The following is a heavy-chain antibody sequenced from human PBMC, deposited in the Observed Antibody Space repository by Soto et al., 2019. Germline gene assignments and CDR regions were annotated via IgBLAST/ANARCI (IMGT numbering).Heavy chain of an antibody. V-gene: IGHV3-23*01. CDR2: ISGSGGST. CDR1: GFTFSSYA. CDR3: AKDGMVTVDYYYMDV. J-gene: IGHJ6*03. Sequence: GGSLRLSCAASGFTFSSYAMSWVRQAPGKGLEWVSAISGSGGSTYYADSVKGRFTISRDNSKNTLYLQMNSLRAEDTAVYYCAKDGMVTVDYYYMDVWGKGTTVTVSS. D-gene: IGHD5-18*01.